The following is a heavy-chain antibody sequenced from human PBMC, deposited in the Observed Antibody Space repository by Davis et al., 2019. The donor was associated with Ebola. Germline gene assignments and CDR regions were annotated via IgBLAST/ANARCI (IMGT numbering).Heavy chain of an antibody. D-gene: IGHD6-13*01. V-gene: IGHV1-69*02. J-gene: IGHJ6*02. CDR2: IIPILGIA. CDR1: GGTFSSSP. Sequence: SVKVSCKASGGTFSSSPISWVRQAPGQGLEWMGRIIPILGIANYAQKFQGRVTITADKSTSTAYMELSSLRSEDTAVYYCGSWYTHYYYDYGMDVGGQGTTVTVAS. CDR3: GSWYTHYYYDYGMDV.